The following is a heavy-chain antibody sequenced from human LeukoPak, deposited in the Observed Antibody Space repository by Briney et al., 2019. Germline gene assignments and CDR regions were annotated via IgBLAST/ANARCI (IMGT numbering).Heavy chain of an antibody. CDR2: ISSDGGSA. Sequence: GGSLRLSCAASGFTFTNHWMHWVRHPPGKGLVWISRISSDGGSADYVDSVKGRFTVSRDNAKNTLYLQLNSLRVDDTAVYYCARDRDTGTYYSTDAFDLWGQGTMITVSS. CDR3: ARDRDTGTYYSTDAFDL. J-gene: IGHJ3*01. D-gene: IGHD3-10*01. CDR1: GFTFTNHW. V-gene: IGHV3-74*01.